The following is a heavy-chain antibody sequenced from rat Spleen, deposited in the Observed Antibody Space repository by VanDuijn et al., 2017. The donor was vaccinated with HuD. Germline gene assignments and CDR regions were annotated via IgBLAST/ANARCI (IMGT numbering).Heavy chain of an antibody. D-gene: IGHD1-4*01. CDR1: GYSITSNY. J-gene: IGHJ2*01. Sequence: EVQLQESGPGLVKPSQSLSLTCSVTGYSITSNYWGWIRKFPGNKMEWIGHISYSGNTSYNPSLKSRISITRDTSKNQFFLQLNSVTTEDTATYYGTTEPGYNSYFAYWGQGVMVTVSS. CDR3: TTEPGYNSYFAY. CDR2: ISYSGNT. V-gene: IGHV3-1*01.